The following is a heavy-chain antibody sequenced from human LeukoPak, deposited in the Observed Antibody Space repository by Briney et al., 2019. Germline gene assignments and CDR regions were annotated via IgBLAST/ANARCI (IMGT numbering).Heavy chain of an antibody. D-gene: IGHD1-26*01. CDR1: GYTFTGYY. V-gene: IGHV1-2*02. CDR2: INPNSGGT. CDR3: ARSHPLELPPQGWFDP. Sequence: GASVKVSCKASGYTFTGYYIHWVRQAPGQGLEWMGWINPNSGGTNYAQKFQGRVTMTRDTSISTAYMELSRLRSDDTAVYYCARSHPLELPPQGWFDPWGQGTLVTVSS. J-gene: IGHJ5*02.